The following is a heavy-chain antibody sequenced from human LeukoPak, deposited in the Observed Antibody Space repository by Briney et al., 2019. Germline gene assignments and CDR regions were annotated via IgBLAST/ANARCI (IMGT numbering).Heavy chain of an antibody. CDR2: FDPEDGET. J-gene: IGHJ5*02. Sequence: GASVKVSCKVSGYTLTELSMHWVRQAPGKGLEWMGGFDPEDGETIYAQKFQGRVTMTEDTSTDTAYMELSSLRSEDTAVYYCAFYCSGGSCYSQTESFDPWGQGTLVTVSS. CDR3: AFYCSGGSCYSQTESFDP. D-gene: IGHD2-15*01. CDR1: GYTLTELS. V-gene: IGHV1-24*01.